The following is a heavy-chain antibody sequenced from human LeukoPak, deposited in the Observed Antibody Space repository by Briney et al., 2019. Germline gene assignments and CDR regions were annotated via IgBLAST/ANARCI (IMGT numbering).Heavy chain of an antibody. CDR1: GFTFRSYG. CDR3: AKDGYVPPDY. J-gene: IGHJ4*02. V-gene: IGHV3-30*02. D-gene: IGHD3-10*02. CDR2: TRYDGNNK. Sequence: GGSLRLSCAASGFTFRSYGMHWVRQAPGKGLEWVAFTRYDGNNKYYADSVKGRFTISRDNSKNTLYLQMNSLRAEDTAVYYCAKDGYVPPDYWGQGTLVTVSS.